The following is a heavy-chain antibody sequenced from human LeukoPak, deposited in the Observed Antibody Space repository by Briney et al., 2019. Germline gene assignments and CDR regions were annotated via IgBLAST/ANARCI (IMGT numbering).Heavy chain of an antibody. Sequence: GGSLRLSCAASGFTFSSYEMNWVRQAPGKGLEWVSYISSSSSTIYYADSVKGRFTISRDNAKDSLYLQMNSLRAEDTAVYYCARRSVVDYWGQGTLVTVSS. CDR2: ISSSSSTI. CDR3: ARRSVVDY. V-gene: IGHV3-48*01. CDR1: GFTFSSYE. J-gene: IGHJ4*02.